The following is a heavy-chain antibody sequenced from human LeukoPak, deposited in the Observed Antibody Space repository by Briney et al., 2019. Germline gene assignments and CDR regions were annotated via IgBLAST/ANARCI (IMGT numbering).Heavy chain of an antibody. CDR3: AREGRFCSSTSCYYYYYYLDV. CDR1: GYIFTGYY. CDR2: INANSGGT. Sequence: GASVKVSCKASGYIFTGYYLQWVRQAPGQGLEWIGRINANSGGTNYAQKFQGRVIMTRDTSISTAYMELSRLRSDDTAVYYCAREGRFCSSTSCYYYYYYLDVWGKGTTVTVSS. V-gene: IGHV1-2*06. J-gene: IGHJ6*03. D-gene: IGHD2-2*01.